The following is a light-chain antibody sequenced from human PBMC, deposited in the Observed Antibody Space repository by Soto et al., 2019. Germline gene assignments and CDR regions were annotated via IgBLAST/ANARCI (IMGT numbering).Light chain of an antibody. CDR1: QDITNY. J-gene: IGKJ3*01. CDR2: AAS. CDR3: QKCNSPPPFT. V-gene: IGKV1-27*01. Sequence: DIQMTQSPSSLSASVGDRVTITCRASQDITNYLAWYQQKPGKGPKLLIYAASTLQSGVPSRFSGSGSGTDFTLTISSLQPEDAATYFRQKCNSPPPFTFGPGTKVDIK.